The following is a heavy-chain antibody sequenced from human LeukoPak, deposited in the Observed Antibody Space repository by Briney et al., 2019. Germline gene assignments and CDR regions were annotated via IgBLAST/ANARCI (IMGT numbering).Heavy chain of an antibody. CDR2: IIPIFGTA. CDR1: GGTFSSYA. J-gene: IGHJ5*02. Sequence: SSVKVSCKASGGTFSSYAISWVRQAPGQGLEWMGGIIPIFGTANYAQKFQGRVTITTDESTSTTYIELSSLRSEDTAMYYCARDNSSGWDWFDPWGQGTLVTVSS. V-gene: IGHV1-69*05. D-gene: IGHD6-19*01. CDR3: ARDNSSGWDWFDP.